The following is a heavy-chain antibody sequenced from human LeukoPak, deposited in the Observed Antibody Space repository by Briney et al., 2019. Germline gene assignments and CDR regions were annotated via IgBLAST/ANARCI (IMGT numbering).Heavy chain of an antibody. CDR1: GGSILTTNC. J-gene: IGHJ4*02. Sequence: SGTLSLTCAVSGGSILTTNCWSWVRQPPGKGLEWIGEVHLSGASNYNPSLNSRVSMSIDKSQNQLSLHLTSVTAADTAMYYCTRESGAFSPFGFWGQGTLVTVSS. CDR2: VHLSGAS. CDR3: TRESGAFSPFGF. D-gene: IGHD1-26*01. V-gene: IGHV4-4*02.